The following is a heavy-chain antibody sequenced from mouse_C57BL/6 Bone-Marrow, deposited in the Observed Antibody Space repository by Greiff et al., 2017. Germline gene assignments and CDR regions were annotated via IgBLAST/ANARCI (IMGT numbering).Heavy chain of an antibody. D-gene: IGHD1-1*01. Sequence: QVQLQQSGAELVRPGTSVKMSCKASGYTFTNYWIGWAKQRPGHGLEWIGDIYPGGGYTNYNEKFKGKATLTADKSSSTAYMQFSSLTSEDSAIYYCARGFNYYGSRGYAMDYWGQGTSVTVSS. CDR2: IYPGGGYT. V-gene: IGHV1-63*01. CDR3: ARGFNYYGSRGYAMDY. CDR1: GYTFTNYW. J-gene: IGHJ4*01.